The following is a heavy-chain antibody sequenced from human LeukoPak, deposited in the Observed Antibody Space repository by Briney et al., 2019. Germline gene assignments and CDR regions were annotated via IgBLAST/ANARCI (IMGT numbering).Heavy chain of an antibody. V-gene: IGHV4-31*03. J-gene: IGHJ4*02. CDR1: GGSISSDTYY. Sequence: SETLSLTCTVSGGSISSDTYYWSWVRQHPGTGLEWIGCIHCSGSTYYKPSLKSRLTISVDMSKNQFSLKLSSVTAADTAIYYCAAFLGDGSIDYWGQGTLVTVSS. CDR3: AAFLGDGSIDY. D-gene: IGHD3-3*01. CDR2: IHCSGST.